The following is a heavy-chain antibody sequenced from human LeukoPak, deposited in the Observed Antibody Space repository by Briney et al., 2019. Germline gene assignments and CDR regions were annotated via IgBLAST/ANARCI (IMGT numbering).Heavy chain of an antibody. D-gene: IGHD2-21*02. CDR2: ISGSGGST. Sequence: GGSLRLSCAASGFTFSSYAMSWVRQAPGKGLEWVSAISGSGGSTYYADSVKGRFTISRDNSKNSLYLQMNSLRAEDTAVYYCARGVTYCGGDCYTFDYWGQGTLVTVSS. CDR3: ARGVTYCGGDCYTFDY. CDR1: GFTFSSYA. V-gene: IGHV3-23*01. J-gene: IGHJ4*02.